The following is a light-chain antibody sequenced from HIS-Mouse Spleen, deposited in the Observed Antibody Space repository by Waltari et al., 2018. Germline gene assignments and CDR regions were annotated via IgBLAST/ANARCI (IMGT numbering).Light chain of an antibody. J-gene: IGLJ1*01. Sequence: QSALTQPASVSGSPGQSITISCTGTSSDVGGYNYVSWYQHHPGKAPKLMIYEVSNRPSGVSNRFSGSKSGNTAPLTISGLQAEDEADYYCSSYTSSSTPYVFGTGTKVTVL. CDR1: SSDVGGYNY. V-gene: IGLV2-14*01. CDR2: EVS. CDR3: SSYTSSSTPYV.